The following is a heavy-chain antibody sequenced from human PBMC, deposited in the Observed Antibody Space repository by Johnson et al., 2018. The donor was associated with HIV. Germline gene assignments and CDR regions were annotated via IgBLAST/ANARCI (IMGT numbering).Heavy chain of an antibody. Sequence: EQLVESGGGLVQPGGSLRLSCAASGFTFSSFWMSRVRQAPGKGLEWVANIKQDGSEKYYVDSVKGRFTISRDNAKNSLYLQMSSLRAADTAVYYCTRDRRQFLEWLSDGFDIWGQGTMVTVSS. J-gene: IGHJ3*02. D-gene: IGHD3-3*01. CDR1: GFTFSSFW. CDR3: TRDRRQFLEWLSDGFDI. V-gene: IGHV3-7*01. CDR2: IKQDGSEK.